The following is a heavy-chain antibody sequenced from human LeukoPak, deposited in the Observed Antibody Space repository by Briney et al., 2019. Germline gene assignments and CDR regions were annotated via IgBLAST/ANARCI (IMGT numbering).Heavy chain of an antibody. V-gene: IGHV3-23*01. CDR2: ISGSGGST. CDR3: ARYCTSASCTVPDSYYGMDV. CDR1: RFTFNTYA. Sequence: PGGSLRLSCAASRFTFNTYAMSWVRQAPGKGLEWVSAISGSGGSTYYADSVKGRFTVTRDNSKNALYLQMDTLRAEDTAIYYCARYCTSASCTVPDSYYGMDVWGRGTTVTVSS. J-gene: IGHJ6*02. D-gene: IGHD2-2*01.